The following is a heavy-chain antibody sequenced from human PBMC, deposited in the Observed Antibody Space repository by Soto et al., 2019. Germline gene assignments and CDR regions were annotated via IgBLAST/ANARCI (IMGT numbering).Heavy chain of an antibody. V-gene: IGHV4-34*01. CDR2: INHSGST. CDR1: GGSFSGYY. Sequence: QVQLQQWGAGLLKPSETLSLTCAVYGGSFSGYYWSWIRQPPGKGLEWIGEINHSGSTNYNPSLKSRVNISVDTSKNQFSLKLSSVTAADTAVYYCARNDFWSGYHPTYLTNWGQGTLVTVSS. CDR3: ARNDFWSGYHPTYLTN. J-gene: IGHJ4*02. D-gene: IGHD3-3*01.